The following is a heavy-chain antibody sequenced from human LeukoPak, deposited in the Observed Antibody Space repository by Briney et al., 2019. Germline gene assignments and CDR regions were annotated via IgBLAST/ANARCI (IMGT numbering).Heavy chain of an antibody. V-gene: IGHV4-39*07. CDR1: GGSISSSSYY. CDR3: ARRGYYGSLSFDY. J-gene: IGHJ4*02. Sequence: SETLSLTCTVSGGSISSSSYYWGWIRQPPGKGLEWIGEINHSGSTNYNPSLKSRVTISVDTSKNQFSLKLGSVTAADTAVYYCARRGYYGSLSFDYWGQGTLVTVSS. CDR2: INHSGST. D-gene: IGHD3-10*01.